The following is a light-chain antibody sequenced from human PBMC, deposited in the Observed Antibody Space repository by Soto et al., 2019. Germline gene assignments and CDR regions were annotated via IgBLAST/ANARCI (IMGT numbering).Light chain of an antibody. J-gene: IGKJ1*01. CDR2: KAS. CDR3: QHYNSYSEA. Sequence: DIQMSQSPSTLSASVGGRVTITCRASQSVGTWVAWYQQKPGKAPKLLIYKASTLKSGVPSRFSGSGSGTEFTLTISSLQPDDFATYYCQHYNSYSEAFGQGTKVAI. CDR1: QSVGTW. V-gene: IGKV1-5*03.